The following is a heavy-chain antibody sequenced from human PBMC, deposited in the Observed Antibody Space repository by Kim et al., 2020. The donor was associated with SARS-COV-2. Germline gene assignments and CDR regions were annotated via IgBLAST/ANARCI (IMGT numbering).Heavy chain of an antibody. V-gene: IGHV3-23*01. CDR1: GFTFSSYA. CDR2: ISGSGGST. Sequence: GGSLRLSCAASGFTFSSYAMSWVRQAPGKGLEWVSAISGSGGSTYYADSVKGRFTISRDNSKNTLYLQMNSLRAEDTAVYYCAKRRIVVVPADWYFDLWGRGTLVTVSS. J-gene: IGHJ2*01. D-gene: IGHD2-2*01. CDR3: AKRRIVVVPADWYFDL.